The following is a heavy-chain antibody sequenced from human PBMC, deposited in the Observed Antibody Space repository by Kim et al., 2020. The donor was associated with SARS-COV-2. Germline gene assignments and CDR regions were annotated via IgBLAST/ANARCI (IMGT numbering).Heavy chain of an antibody. D-gene: IGHD6-13*01. V-gene: IGHV3-48*03. CDR3: ASTAAGYYYYGMDV. Sequence: DSVKSRFPISRHNAKNSLYLQMTSLRAEDTAVYYCASTAAGYYYYGMDVWGQGATVTVSS. J-gene: IGHJ6*02.